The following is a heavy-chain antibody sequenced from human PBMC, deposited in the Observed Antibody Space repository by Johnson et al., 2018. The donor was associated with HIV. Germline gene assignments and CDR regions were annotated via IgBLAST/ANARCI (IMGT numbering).Heavy chain of an antibody. CDR1: GFTVSSNY. V-gene: IGHV3-66*01. Sequence: VQLVESGGGLVQPGGSLRLSCAASGFTVSSNYMSWVRQAPGKGLEWVSVIYSGGSTYYADSVKGRFTISRDNSKNTLYLQMNSLRAEDTAVYYCAREATYYDYVWGSYAFDIWGQVTMVTVSS. J-gene: IGHJ3*02. CDR2: IYSGGST. D-gene: IGHD3-16*01. CDR3: AREATYYDYVWGSYAFDI.